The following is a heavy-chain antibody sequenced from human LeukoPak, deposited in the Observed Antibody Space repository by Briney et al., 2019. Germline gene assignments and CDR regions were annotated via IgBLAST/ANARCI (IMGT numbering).Heavy chain of an antibody. CDR1: GFTFSSYA. CDR2: ISGSGGST. V-gene: IGHV3-23*01. D-gene: IGHD6-19*01. J-gene: IGHJ4*02. Sequence: PGRSLRLSCAASGFTFSSYAMSWVRQAPGKGLEWVSAISGSGGSTYYADSVKGRFTISRDNSKNTLYLQMNSLRAEDTAVYYCAKATGYSSGLYDYWGQGTLVTVSS. CDR3: AKATGYSSGLYDY.